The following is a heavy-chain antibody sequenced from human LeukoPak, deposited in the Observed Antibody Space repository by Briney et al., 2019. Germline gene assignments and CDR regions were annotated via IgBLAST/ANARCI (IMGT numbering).Heavy chain of an antibody. CDR2: IYTSGST. Sequence: SETLSLTCTVSGGSISSYYWSWIRQPAGKGLEWIGRIYTSGSTNYNPSLKSRVTMSVDTSKNQFSLKLSSVTAADTAVYYCARAHHYDFWSGYYPDFDLWGRGTLVTVSS. V-gene: IGHV4-4*07. CDR1: GGSISSYY. D-gene: IGHD3-3*01. CDR3: ARAHHYDFWSGYYPDFDL. J-gene: IGHJ2*01.